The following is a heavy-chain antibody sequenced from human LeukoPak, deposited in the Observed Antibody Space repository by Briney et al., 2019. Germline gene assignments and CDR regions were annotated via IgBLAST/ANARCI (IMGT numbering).Heavy chain of an antibody. CDR1: GFTFSDYY. J-gene: IGHJ6*03. CDR2: ISSSGSTI. D-gene: IGHD3-9*01. CDR3: AKDQRIRYFDWLLSPSYYYYYYMDV. Sequence: GGSLRLSCAASGFTFSDYYMSWIRQAPGKGLEWVSYISSSGSTIYYADSVKGRFTISRDNSKNSLYLQMNSLRAEDTALYYCAKDQRIRYFDWLLSPSYYYYYYMDVWGKGTTVTVSS. V-gene: IGHV3-11*01.